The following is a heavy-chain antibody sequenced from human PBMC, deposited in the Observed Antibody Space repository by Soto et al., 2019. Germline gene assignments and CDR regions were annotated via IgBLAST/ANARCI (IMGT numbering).Heavy chain of an antibody. D-gene: IGHD1-26*01. CDR2: INHSGST. CDR1: GGSFSGYY. V-gene: IGHV4-34*01. J-gene: IGHJ6*02. CDR3: ARLVGANVIYYYYYGMDV. Sequence: PSETLSLTCAVYGGSFSGYYWSWIRQPPGKGLEWIGEINHSGSTNYNPSLESRVTISVDTSKNQFSLKLSSVTAADTAVYYCARLVGANVIYYYYYGMDVWGQGTTVTVSS.